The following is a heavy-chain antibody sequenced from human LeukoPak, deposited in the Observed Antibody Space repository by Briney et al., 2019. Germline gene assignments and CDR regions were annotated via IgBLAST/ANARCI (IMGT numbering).Heavy chain of an antibody. CDR2: IIPIFGTA. CDR3: ARSLYSSSSSNYYYYGMDV. D-gene: IGHD6-6*01. J-gene: IGHJ6*02. Sequence: ASVKVSCKASGYTFTSYAMHWVRQAPGQRLEWMGGIIPIFGTANYAQKFQGRVTITADESTSTAYMELSSLRSEDTAVYYCARSLYSSSSSNYYYYGMDVWGQGTTVTVSS. CDR1: GYTFTSYA. V-gene: IGHV1-69*13.